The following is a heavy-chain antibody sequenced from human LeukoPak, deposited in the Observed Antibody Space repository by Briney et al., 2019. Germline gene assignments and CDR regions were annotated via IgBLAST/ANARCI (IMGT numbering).Heavy chain of an antibody. V-gene: IGHV1-8*03. CDR1: GYTFTSYD. Sequence: ASVKVSCTASGYTFTSYDINWVRQATGQGLEWMGWMNPNSGNAGYAQKFQGRVTITRNTSISTAYMELSSLRSEDTAAYYCARGQPNWFDPWGQGTLVTVSS. CDR3: ARGQPNWFDP. CDR2: MNPNSGNA. D-gene: IGHD1-1*01. J-gene: IGHJ5*02.